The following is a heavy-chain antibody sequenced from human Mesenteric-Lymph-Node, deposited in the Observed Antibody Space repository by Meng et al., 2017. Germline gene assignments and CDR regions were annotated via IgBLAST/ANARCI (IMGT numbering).Heavy chain of an antibody. CDR2: IIPIFGTA. CDR1: GGTFSSYA. CDR3: ASDNNFDY. Sequence: SVKVSCKASGGTFSSYAISWVRQAPGQGLEWMGGIIPIFGTANYAQKLQGRVTMTTDTSTSTAYMELRSLRSDDTAVYYCASDNNFDYWGQGTLVTVSS. V-gene: IGHV1-69*05. J-gene: IGHJ4*02.